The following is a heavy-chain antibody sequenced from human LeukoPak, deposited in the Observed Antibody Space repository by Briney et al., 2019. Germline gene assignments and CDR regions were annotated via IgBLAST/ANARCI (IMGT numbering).Heavy chain of an antibody. Sequence: PGGSLRLSCAASGFTFSSYAMSWVRQAPGKGLEWVSAISGSGGSTYYADSVKGRFTISRDNSKNTLCLQMNSLRAEDTAVYYCAKFEFGSSGWCDYWGQGTLVTVSS. V-gene: IGHV3-23*01. J-gene: IGHJ4*02. D-gene: IGHD6-19*01. CDR3: AKFEFGSSGWCDY. CDR1: GFTFSSYA. CDR2: ISGSGGST.